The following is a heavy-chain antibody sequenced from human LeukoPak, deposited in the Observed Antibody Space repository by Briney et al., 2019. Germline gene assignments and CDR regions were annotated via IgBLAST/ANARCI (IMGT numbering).Heavy chain of an antibody. CDR2: ISAYNGNT. J-gene: IGHJ4*02. Sequence: ASVKVSCKASGYTFTNYGINWVRQAPGQGLEWMGWISAYNGNTNYAQKLQGRVTMTTDTSTSTAYMELRSLRSDDTAVYYCARRDCSGGSCSNYYDSSGYYYNYWGQGTLVTVSS. CDR3: ARRDCSGGSCSNYYDSSGYYYNY. V-gene: IGHV1-18*01. D-gene: IGHD2-15*01. CDR1: GYTFTNYG.